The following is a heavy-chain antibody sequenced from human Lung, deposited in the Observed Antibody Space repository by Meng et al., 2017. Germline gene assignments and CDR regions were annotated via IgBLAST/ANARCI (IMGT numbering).Heavy chain of an antibody. CDR3: ARGPTTMAHDFDY. CDR2: INHSGST. CDR1: GGSFSDYY. J-gene: IGHJ4*02. D-gene: IGHD4-11*01. Sequence: QVQLPQLGAGLLTPSDPLSLTCVVSGGSFSDYYWSWIRQPPGKGLEWIGEINHSGSTNYNPSLESRATISVDTSQNNLSLKLSSVTAADSAVYYCARGPTTMAHDFDYWGQGTLVTVSS. V-gene: IGHV4-34*01.